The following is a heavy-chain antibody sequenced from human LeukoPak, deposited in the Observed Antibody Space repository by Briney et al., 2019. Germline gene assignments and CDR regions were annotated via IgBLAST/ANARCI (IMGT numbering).Heavy chain of an antibody. CDR3: ARAGYIAAPDY. D-gene: IGHD6-6*01. J-gene: IGHJ4*02. V-gene: IGHV1-46*01. CDR2: INPSGGST. Sequence: ASVKVSCKAFGYTFTSYYMHWVRQAPGQGLEWMGIINPSGGSTSYAQKFQGRVTMTRDTSTSTVYMELSSLRSEDTAVYYCARAGYIAAPDYWGQGTLVTVSS. CDR1: GYTFTSYY.